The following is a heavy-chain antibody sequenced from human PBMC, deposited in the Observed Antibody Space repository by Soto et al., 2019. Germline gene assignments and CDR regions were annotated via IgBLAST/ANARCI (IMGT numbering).Heavy chain of an antibody. V-gene: IGHV4-39*01. CDR2: IYYSGNT. Sequence: SETLSLTCTVSGGSISSSSYYWGWIRQPPGKGLEWIGSIYYSGNTYYNPSLKSRVTISVDTAKNQFSLKLSSVTAADTAVYYCARQYYFGSGSYYNRPFGFWGQGTLVTVSS. D-gene: IGHD3-10*01. CDR1: GGSISSSSYY. CDR3: ARQYYFGSGSYYNRPFGF. J-gene: IGHJ4*02.